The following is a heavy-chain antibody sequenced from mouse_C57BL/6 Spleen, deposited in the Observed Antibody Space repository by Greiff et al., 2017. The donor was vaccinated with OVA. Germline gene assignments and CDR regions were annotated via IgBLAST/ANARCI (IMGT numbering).Heavy chain of an antibody. Sequence: QVQLQQSGAELVKPGASVKLSCKASGYTFTSYWMHWVKQRPGQGLEWIGMIHPNSGSTNYNEKFKSKATLTVDKSSSTAYMQLSSLTSEDSAVYYCARSGITTVVAPFDYWGQGTTLTVSS. D-gene: IGHD1-1*01. CDR1: GYTFTSYW. CDR3: ARSGITTVVAPFDY. CDR2: IHPNSGST. J-gene: IGHJ2*01. V-gene: IGHV1-64*01.